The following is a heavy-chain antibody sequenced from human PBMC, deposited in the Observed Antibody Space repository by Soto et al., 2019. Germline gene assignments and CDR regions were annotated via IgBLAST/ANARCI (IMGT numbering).Heavy chain of an antibody. V-gene: IGHV4-59*08. Sequence: SSETLSLTCTVSGGSIIKYYWSWIRQRPGKGLEWIGYIYSSGSTKYNPSLKSRVTISVDTSKNQFSLKLSSVTAADTAVYYCARLPRYNWNYPSAYYYYYMDVWGKGTTVTVSS. D-gene: IGHD1-7*01. J-gene: IGHJ6*03. CDR1: GGSIIKYY. CDR2: IYSSGST. CDR3: ARLPRYNWNYPSAYYYYYMDV.